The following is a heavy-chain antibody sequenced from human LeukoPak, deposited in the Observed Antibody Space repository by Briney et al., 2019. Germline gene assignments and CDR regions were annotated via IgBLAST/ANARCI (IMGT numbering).Heavy chain of an antibody. Sequence: PGGSLRLSCAASGFTVSSNYMSWVRQAPGKGLEWVSSISSSGSYIYYADSVKGRFTISRDNANKSLYLQLNSLRAEDTAVYFCAREPIYGLNFDYWGQGTLVTVSS. J-gene: IGHJ4*02. CDR1: GFTVSSNY. CDR2: ISSSGSYI. CDR3: AREPIYGLNFDY. V-gene: IGHV3-21*01. D-gene: IGHD2/OR15-2a*01.